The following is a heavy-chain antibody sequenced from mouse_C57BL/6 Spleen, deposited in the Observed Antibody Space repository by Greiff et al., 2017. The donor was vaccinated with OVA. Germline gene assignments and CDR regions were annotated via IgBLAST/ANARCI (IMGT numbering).Heavy chain of an antibody. J-gene: IGHJ2*01. V-gene: IGHV10-1*01. D-gene: IGHD2-14*01. CDR1: GFSFNTYA. CDR3: VRQRLGPYDFDY. CDR2: IRSKSNNYAT. Sequence: EVQLQESGGGLVQPKGSLKLSCAASGFSFNTYAMNWVRQAPGKGLEWVARIRSKSNNYATYYADSVKDRFTISRDDSESMLYLQMNNLKTEDTAMDYCVRQRLGPYDFDYWGQGTTLTVSS.